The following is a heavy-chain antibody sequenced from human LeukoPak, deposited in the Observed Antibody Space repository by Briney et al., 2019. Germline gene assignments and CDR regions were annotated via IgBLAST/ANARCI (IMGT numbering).Heavy chain of an antibody. J-gene: IGHJ4*02. D-gene: IGHD3-22*01. V-gene: IGHV3-23*01. Sequence: PGGSLRLSCAASGFTFSSYWMSWVRQAPGKGLEWVSAISGSGGSTYYADSVKGRFTISRDNSKNTLYLQMNSLRAEDTAVYYCAKDQNYYDSSGYAYWGQGTLVTVSS. CDR2: ISGSGGST. CDR3: AKDQNYYDSSGYAY. CDR1: GFTFSSYW.